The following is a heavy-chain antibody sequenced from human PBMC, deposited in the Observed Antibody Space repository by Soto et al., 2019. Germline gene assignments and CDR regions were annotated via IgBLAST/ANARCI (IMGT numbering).Heavy chain of an antibody. CDR1: GFTLSTFW. V-gene: IGHV3-7*03. J-gene: IGHJ4*02. Sequence: EVQLVESGGGLVQPGGSLRLSCEASGFTLSTFWMSWVRQAPGKGLEWVASIKEDGSEKIYVDSVKGRFSISRDSAKKSLHLQMNNQRTEDAAIYYCASYRTLGCWGQGTPVTVSS. CDR2: IKEDGSEK. D-gene: IGHD1-26*01. CDR3: ASYRTLGC.